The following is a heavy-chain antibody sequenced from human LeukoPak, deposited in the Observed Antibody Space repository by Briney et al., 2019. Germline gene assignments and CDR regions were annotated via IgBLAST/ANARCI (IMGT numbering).Heavy chain of an antibody. CDR2: VYSGNDGT. CDR1: GFTVSTDN. V-gene: IGHV3-66*02. J-gene: IGHJ4*02. D-gene: IGHD3-10*01. Sequence: PGGSLRLSCAASGFTVSTDNMSWVRQVPGKGLERVSVVYSGNDGTNYADSVRGRFTISRDDSKNMVYLQMNNLRLEDAAVYYCTKRSRGYYDYWGQGTLVTVSS. CDR3: TKRSRGYYDY.